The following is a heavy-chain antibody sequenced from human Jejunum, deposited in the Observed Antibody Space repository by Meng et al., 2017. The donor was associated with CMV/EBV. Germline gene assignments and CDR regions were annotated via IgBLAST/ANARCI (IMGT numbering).Heavy chain of an antibody. Sequence: VSRDRVGWNWIRPSPSRGLEWLGRTYYRSRWLYDYAPSVRSRITIDADTSKNEVSLRLKSVTPEDTAVYYCARRHFSGWYYFDSWGQGTLVTVPQ. D-gene: IGHD6-19*01. J-gene: IGHJ4*02. CDR3: ARRHFSGWYYFDS. V-gene: IGHV6-1*01. CDR2: TYYRSRWLY. CDR1: VSRDRVG.